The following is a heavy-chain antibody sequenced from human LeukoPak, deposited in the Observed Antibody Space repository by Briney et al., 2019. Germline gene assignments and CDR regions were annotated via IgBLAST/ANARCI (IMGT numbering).Heavy chain of an antibody. D-gene: IGHD4-23*01. V-gene: IGHV3-20*04. J-gene: IGHJ3*02. CDR2: INWNGGST. CDR1: GFTFDDYG. CDR3: ARVYNYGGNYAFDI. Sequence: PGGSLRLSRAASGFTFDDYGMSWVRQAPGKGLEWVSGINWNGGSTGYADSVKGRFTISRDNAKNSLYLQMNSLRAEDTALYYCARVYNYGGNYAFDIWGQGTMVTVSS.